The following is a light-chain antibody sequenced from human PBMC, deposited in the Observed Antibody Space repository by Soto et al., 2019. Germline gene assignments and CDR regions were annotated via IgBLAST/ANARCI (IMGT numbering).Light chain of an antibody. V-gene: IGKV3-11*01. J-gene: IGKJ5*01. CDR1: QSVSNY. CDR2: DAS. Sequence: EIVLTQSPATLSLSLGERATVSCRASQSVSNYLAWYQQKPGQAPRLLIYDASNRATGIPARFSGSGSGTDFTLTISSLEPEDFAVYYCQQRNNWPAITFGQGTRLEIK. CDR3: QQRNNWPAIT.